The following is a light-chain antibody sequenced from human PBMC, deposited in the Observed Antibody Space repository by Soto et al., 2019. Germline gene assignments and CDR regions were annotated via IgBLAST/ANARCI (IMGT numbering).Light chain of an antibody. CDR2: ETF. V-gene: IGKV3-11*01. CDR1: QSVSNY. CDR3: QQRSNWPPST. J-gene: IGKJ5*01. Sequence: EIVLTQSPATLSLSPGERAPLSCRASQSVSNYLAWYQQKPGQAPRLLIYETFNRATGIPARFSGSGSETDFTLTISGLEPEDSAVYYCQQRSNWPPSTFGRGTRLEIK.